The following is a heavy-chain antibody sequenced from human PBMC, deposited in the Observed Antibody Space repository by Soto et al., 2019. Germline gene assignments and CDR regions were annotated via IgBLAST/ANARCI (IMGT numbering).Heavy chain of an antibody. CDR1: GYSFTSYW. J-gene: IGHJ6*02. D-gene: IGHD6-19*01. CDR3: ARQAKSSGWYQGYYYYGMDV. Sequence: PGESLKISCKGSGYSFTSYWISWVRQMPGKGLEWMGRIDPSDSYTNYSPSFQGHVTISADKSISTAYLQRSSLKASDTAMYYCARQAKSSGWYQGYYYYGMDVWGQGTTVTVSS. CDR2: IDPSDSYT. V-gene: IGHV5-10-1*01.